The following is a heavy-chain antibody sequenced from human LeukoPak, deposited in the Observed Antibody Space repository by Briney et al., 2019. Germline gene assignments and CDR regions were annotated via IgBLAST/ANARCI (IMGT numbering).Heavy chain of an antibody. CDR1: GGSFSGYY. CDR3: ARGLNYYDSSGYGY. V-gene: IGHV4-34*01. CDR2: INHSGST. J-gene: IGHJ4*02. Sequence: SETLSLTCAVYGGSFSGYYWSWIRQPPGKGLEWIGEINHSGSTNYNPALKRRVTISVDTSKNQFSLKLSSVTAADTAVYYCARGLNYYDSSGYGYWGQGTLVVVSS. D-gene: IGHD3-22*01.